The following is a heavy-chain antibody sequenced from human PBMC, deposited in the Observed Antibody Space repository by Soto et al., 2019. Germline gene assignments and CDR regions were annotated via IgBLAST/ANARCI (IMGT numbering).Heavy chain of an antibody. Sequence: QVQLVESGGGLVKPGGSLRLSCAASGFTFSDYYMSWIRQAPGKGLEWVSYISSSGSTIYYADSVKGRFTISRDKAKNSLYLKMNSLRAEDTAVYYCATLYGSGSYVSMDVWGKGTTVTVSS. V-gene: IGHV3-11*01. J-gene: IGHJ6*04. CDR3: ATLYGSGSYVSMDV. CDR2: ISSSGSTI. D-gene: IGHD3-10*01. CDR1: GFTFSDYY.